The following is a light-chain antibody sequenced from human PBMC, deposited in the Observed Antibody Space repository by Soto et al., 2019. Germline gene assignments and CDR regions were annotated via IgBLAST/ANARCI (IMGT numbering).Light chain of an antibody. CDR1: QYASTS. CDR2: DAS. V-gene: IGKV3-20*01. Sequence: IVLTQSPGALSSSHGERATLSCRASQYASTSLAWYQQKPGQTPTLLIYDASKRAPGIPARFSGSGSGTDFSLTISRLEPEDVAVYYCQQYGSSPLTFGGGTKVDI. J-gene: IGKJ4*01. CDR3: QQYGSSPLT.